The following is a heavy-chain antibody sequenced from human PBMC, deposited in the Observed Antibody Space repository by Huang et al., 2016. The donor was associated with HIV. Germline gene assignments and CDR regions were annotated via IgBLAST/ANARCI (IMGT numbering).Heavy chain of an antibody. V-gene: IGHV1-24*01. D-gene: IGHD3-10*01. CDR3: DYYFDY. CDR1: GYTLTELS. J-gene: IGHJ4*02. Sequence: QVQLVQSGAEVKKPGASVKVSCKVSGYTLTELSMHWVRQAPGKGLEWMGGFDPEDGETIYAQKFQGRVTMTEDTSTDTAVYYCATVYRRFRNHDSGDYYFDYWDQGTLVTVSS. CDR2: FDPEDGET.